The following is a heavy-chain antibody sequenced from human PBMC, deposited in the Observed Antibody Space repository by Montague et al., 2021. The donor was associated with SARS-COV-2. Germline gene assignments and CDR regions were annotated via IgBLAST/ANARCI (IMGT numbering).Heavy chain of an antibody. J-gene: IGHJ6*02. D-gene: IGHD6-13*01. Sequence: SLRLSCAASGFTFSSYEMNWVRQAPGKGLEWVSSISSSSSYIYYADSVKGRFTISRDNAKNSLYLQMNSLRAEDTAVYYCARDWRGIAAAPYYGMDVWGQGTTVTVSS. CDR2: ISSSSSYI. V-gene: IGHV3-21*01. CDR3: ARDWRGIAAAPYYGMDV. CDR1: GFTFSSYE.